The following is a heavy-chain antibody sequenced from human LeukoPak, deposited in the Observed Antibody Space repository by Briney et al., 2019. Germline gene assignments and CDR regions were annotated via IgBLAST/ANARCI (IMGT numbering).Heavy chain of an antibody. Sequence: PSETLSLTCTVSGGSISSSSYYWGWIRQPPGKGLEWIGSIYYSGSTYYNPSLKSRVTISVDTSKNQFSLKLSSVTAADTAVYYCARLALKIVVVTAMDWFDPWGQGTLVTVSS. V-gene: IGHV4-39*07. CDR2: IYYSGST. CDR3: ARLALKIVVVTAMDWFDP. CDR1: GGSISSSSYY. D-gene: IGHD2-21*02. J-gene: IGHJ5*02.